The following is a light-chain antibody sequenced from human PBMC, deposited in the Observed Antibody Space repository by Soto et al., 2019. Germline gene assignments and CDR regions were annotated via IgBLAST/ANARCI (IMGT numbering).Light chain of an antibody. CDR2: DAS. Sequence: EVVLTQSPATLSLSPGERATLSCRASQSVSSYLAWYQQKPGKAPRLLIYDASNRASGIPARFSGSGSGTDFTLTISSLEPEDFAGYDCQQLSNWALTFGGGTKVEVK. V-gene: IGKV3-11*01. CDR1: QSVSSY. CDR3: QQLSNWALT. J-gene: IGKJ4*01.